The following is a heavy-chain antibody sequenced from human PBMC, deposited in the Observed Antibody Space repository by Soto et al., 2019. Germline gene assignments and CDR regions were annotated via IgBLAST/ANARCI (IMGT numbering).Heavy chain of an antibody. J-gene: IGHJ1*01. Sequence: QVQLVQSGGEVKQPGASVQVSCKASGYSFISYGISWVRQAPGQGLEWMGWISGYNGNTKYAQKLQGRVTMTTDTSTSTVYMELRSLRSDDTAVYDGARAQWTLYHSRGWYGDWGQGTLVTVSS. CDR3: ARAQWTLYHSRGWYGD. CDR2: ISGYNGNT. D-gene: IGHD6-19*01. CDR1: GYSFISYG. V-gene: IGHV1-18*04.